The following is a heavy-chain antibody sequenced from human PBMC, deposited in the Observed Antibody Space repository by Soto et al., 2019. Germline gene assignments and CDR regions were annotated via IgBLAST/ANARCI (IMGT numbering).Heavy chain of an antibody. V-gene: IGHV4-31*03. J-gene: IGHJ5*02. D-gene: IGHD6-13*01. Sequence: SETLSLTCTVSGGSISSGGYYWSWIRQHPGKGLEWIGYIYYSGSTYYNPSLKSRVTISVDTSKNQFSLKLSSVTAADTAVYYCARSPGIAAAGTRVDWFGPWGQGTLVTVSS. CDR3: ARSPGIAAAGTRVDWFGP. CDR2: IYYSGST. CDR1: GGSISSGGYY.